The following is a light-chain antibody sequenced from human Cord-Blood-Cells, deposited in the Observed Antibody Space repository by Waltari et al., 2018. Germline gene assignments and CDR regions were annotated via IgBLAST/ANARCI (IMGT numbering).Light chain of an antibody. CDR1: SSDVGRYNL. CDR2: EVS. Sequence: QSALTQPAPVSGSPGQSITISRTETSSDVGRYNLVSWYQQHPGKAPKLMIYEVSKRPSGVSNRFSGSKSGNTASLTISGLQAEDEADYYCCSYAGSSTLVFGGGTKLTVL. V-gene: IGLV2-23*02. CDR3: CSYAGSSTLV. J-gene: IGLJ3*02.